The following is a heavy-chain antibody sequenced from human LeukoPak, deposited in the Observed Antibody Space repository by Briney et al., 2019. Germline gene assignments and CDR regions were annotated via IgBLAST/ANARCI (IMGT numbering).Heavy chain of an antibody. Sequence: SETLSLTCAVYGGSFSGYYWSWIRQPPGKGLEWIGEINHSGSTNYNPSLKSRVTISVDTSKNQFSLKLSSVTAADTAVYYCARGSKPRRRYYYDSSGPRYYYYYMDVWGKGTTVTVSS. CDR1: GGSFSGYY. CDR3: ARGSKPRRRYYYDSSGPRYYYYYMDV. V-gene: IGHV4-34*01. D-gene: IGHD3-22*01. J-gene: IGHJ6*03. CDR2: INHSGST.